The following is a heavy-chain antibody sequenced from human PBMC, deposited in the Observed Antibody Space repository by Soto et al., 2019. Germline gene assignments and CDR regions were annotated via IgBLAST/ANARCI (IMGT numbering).Heavy chain of an antibody. Sequence: QVQLVQSGAEVKKPGASVKVSCKASGYTFTSYGISWVRQAPGQGLEWMGWISAYNGNTNYAQKLQGRVTMTKDTATSTAYMELRSLRSDDTAVYYCARGPPSYYDSSGYYKYFDYWGQGPLVTVSS. V-gene: IGHV1-18*01. J-gene: IGHJ4*02. CDR3: ARGPPSYYDSSGYYKYFDY. D-gene: IGHD3-22*01. CDR2: ISAYNGNT. CDR1: GYTFTSYG.